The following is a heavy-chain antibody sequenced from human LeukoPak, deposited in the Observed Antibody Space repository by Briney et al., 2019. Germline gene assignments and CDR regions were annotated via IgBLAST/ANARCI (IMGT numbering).Heavy chain of an antibody. V-gene: IGHV3-30*03. D-gene: IGHD2/OR15-2a*01. Sequence: GGSLRLSCAASGFTFSTYGIHWVRQAPGKGLEWVALISYDGSNKYYADSVKGRFTISRDNSKNTLYLQMNSLRAEDTAVYYCARGSRISYYFDYWGQGTLVTVSS. CDR1: GFTFSTYG. CDR3: ARGSRISYYFDY. J-gene: IGHJ4*02. CDR2: ISYDGSNK.